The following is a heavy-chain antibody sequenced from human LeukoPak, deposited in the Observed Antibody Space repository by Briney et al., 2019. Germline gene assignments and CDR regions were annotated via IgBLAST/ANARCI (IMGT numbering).Heavy chain of an antibody. Sequence: GGSLRLSCAASGFHFTTYGMTWVRQAPGKGLEWVSTFNGGGGNTYYTDSVKGRFTISRDNSKNTLYLQMNSLRPDDTAVYYCAKQSNSDSSTYDYWGQGTLVTVSS. V-gene: IGHV3-23*01. CDR3: AKQSNSDSSTYDY. CDR2: FNGGGGNT. CDR1: GFHFTTYG. D-gene: IGHD6-6*01. J-gene: IGHJ4*02.